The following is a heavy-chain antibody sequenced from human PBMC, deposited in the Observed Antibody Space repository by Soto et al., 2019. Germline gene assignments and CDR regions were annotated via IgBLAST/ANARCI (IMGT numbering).Heavy chain of an antibody. D-gene: IGHD6-13*01. V-gene: IGHV1-69*02. J-gene: IGHJ4*02. Sequence: QVQLVQSGAEVKKPGSSVKVSCKASGGTFSSYTISWVRQAPGQGLEWMGRIIPIIGIANYAQKFQGRVTITADKYTSTAYMELSSLRSEDTAVYYCAGVRVGISWQNLDYWGQGTLVTVSS. CDR1: GGTFSSYT. CDR2: IIPIIGIA. CDR3: AGVRVGISWQNLDY.